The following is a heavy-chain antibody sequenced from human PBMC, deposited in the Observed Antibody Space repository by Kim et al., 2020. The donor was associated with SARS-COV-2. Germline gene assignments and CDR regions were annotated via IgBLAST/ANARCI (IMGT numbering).Heavy chain of an antibody. CDR3: ARGSTMMYEL. J-gene: IGHJ4*02. D-gene: IGHD3-22*01. CDR2: GNT. V-gene: IGHV1-3*01. Sequence: GNTVNSQKLQDRVTIRGDTSASTVYMEMSSLRSEDTAVYYCARGSTMMYELWGQGTLVTVSS.